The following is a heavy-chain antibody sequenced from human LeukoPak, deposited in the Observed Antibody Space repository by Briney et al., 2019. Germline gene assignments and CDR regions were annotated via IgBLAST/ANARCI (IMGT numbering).Heavy chain of an antibody. V-gene: IGHV4-59*01. Sequence: PSETLSLTCTASGGSISSYYWSWIRQPPGKGLEWIGYIYYSGSTNYNPSLKSRVTLSVDTSKNQFSLKLSSVTAADTAVYYCARLYYYYYMDVWGKGTTVTVSS. CDR3: ARLYYYYYMDV. J-gene: IGHJ6*03. CDR1: GGSISSYY. CDR2: IYYSGST.